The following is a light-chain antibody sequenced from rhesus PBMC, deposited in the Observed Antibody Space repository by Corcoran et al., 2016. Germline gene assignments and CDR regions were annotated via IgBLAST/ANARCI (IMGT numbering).Light chain of an antibody. J-gene: IGKJ1*01. CDR3: QQYYDNPRT. Sequence: DIQMTQSPPALSASVGDRVTISCRASQNIYSHLAWYQQKPGKAPKFLIYATTRLQTGIPSRVSGSGTKEDFPLTIRRLQPENSATYYCQQYYDNPRTFDRGTKVEIK. CDR1: QNIYSH. CDR2: ATT. V-gene: IGKV1S12*01.